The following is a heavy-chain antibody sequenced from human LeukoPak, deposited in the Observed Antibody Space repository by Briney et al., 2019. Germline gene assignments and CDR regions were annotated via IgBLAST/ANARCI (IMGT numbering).Heavy chain of an antibody. D-gene: IGHD3-10*01. J-gene: IGHJ6*02. V-gene: IGHV3-30*02. CDR3: AKANRDHLSHYYGVDV. CDR1: GFTFSTYG. Sequence: TGGFLRLSCAASGFTFSTYGMHWLRQAPGKGPESVALIRHDGSETYHAESVKGRFTISRDDSKNTFYLQMNSLRAEDTAVYYCAKANRDHLSHYYGVDVWGQGTTVVVSS. CDR2: IRHDGSET.